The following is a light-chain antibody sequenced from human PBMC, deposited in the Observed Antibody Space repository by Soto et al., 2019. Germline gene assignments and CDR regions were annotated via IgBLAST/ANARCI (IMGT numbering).Light chain of an antibody. CDR3: QQYNNWPPYT. CDR2: GAS. V-gene: IGKV3-15*01. CDR1: QSVNSD. J-gene: IGKJ2*01. Sequence: EIVLTQSPATLSVSPGNRVTLSCRASQSVNSDLAWYQQKPGQAPRLLIYGASTRATGTPTRFSGSGSGTEFTLTISSLQSEDFAVYFCQQYNNWPPYTFGQGTKVDIK.